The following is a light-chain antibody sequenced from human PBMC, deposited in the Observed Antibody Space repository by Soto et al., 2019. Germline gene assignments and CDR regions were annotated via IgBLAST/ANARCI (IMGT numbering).Light chain of an antibody. V-gene: IGLV2-14*01. CDR3: IFYTSRGTTYV. CDR1: SSDVGGYNY. J-gene: IGLJ1*01. CDR2: DVS. Sequence: QSVLTQPASVSGSPGQSITISCTGTSSDVGGYNYVSWYQQHPGKAPKLMIYDVSNRPSGVSNRFSGSKSGNTASLTISGLQAEDEADYYCIFYTSRGTTYVFALATQVAVL.